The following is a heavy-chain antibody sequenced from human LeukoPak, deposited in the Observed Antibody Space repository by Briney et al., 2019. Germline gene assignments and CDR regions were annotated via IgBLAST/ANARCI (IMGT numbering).Heavy chain of an antibody. J-gene: IGHJ4*02. CDR1: GFTFSSHG. D-gene: IGHD3-10*01. CDR3: ARVSYYGSGSYYIGY. Sequence: GRSLRLSCAASGFTFSSHGMHWVRQAPGKGLEWVAVISYDGSNTYYADSVKGRFTISRDNAKNSLYLQMDSLRAEDTALYYCARVSYYGSGSYYIGYWGQGTLVTVSS. CDR2: ISYDGSNT. V-gene: IGHV3-30*03.